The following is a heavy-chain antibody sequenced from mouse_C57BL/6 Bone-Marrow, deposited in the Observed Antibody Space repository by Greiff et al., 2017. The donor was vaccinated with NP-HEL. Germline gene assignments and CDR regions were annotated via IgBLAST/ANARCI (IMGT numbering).Heavy chain of an antibody. CDR3: ARRDDWGAMDY. D-gene: IGHD2-4*01. CDR2: ISNLAYSI. V-gene: IGHV5-15*01. CDR1: GFTFSDYG. Sequence: EVQRVESGGGLVQPGGSLKLSCAASGFTFSDYGMAWVRQAPRKGPEWVAFISNLAYSIYYADTVTGRFTISRENAKNTLYLEMSSLRSEDTAMYYCARRDDWGAMDYWGQGTSVTVSS. J-gene: IGHJ4*01.